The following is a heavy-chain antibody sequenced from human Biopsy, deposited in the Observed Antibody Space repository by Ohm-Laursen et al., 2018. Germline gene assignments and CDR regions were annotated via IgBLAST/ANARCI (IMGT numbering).Heavy chain of an antibody. CDR3: AKDCDLNGLVWFDP. Sequence: SRTLSRAWTGFGFSIYAMSWVRQAPGQGLGWVLAISGSGRTYYADSLKRRITISIDNSKDTLFLQLRILTAADTAVYHCAKDCDLNGLVWFDPWGQGTLVTVSS. CDR1: GFGFSIYA. V-gene: IGHV3-23*01. D-gene: IGHD3/OR15-3a*01. CDR2: ISGSGRT. J-gene: IGHJ5*01.